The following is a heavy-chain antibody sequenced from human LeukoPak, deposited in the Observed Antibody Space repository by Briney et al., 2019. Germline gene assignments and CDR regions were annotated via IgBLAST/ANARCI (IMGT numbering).Heavy chain of an antibody. D-gene: IGHD2-2*01. J-gene: IGHJ6*03. CDR3: ANNRGYCSSTNCASYYYYYYMDV. V-gene: IGHV3-23*01. CDR1: GGSVSSSN. Sequence: SSGTLSLTCAVSGGSVSSSNWWSWVRQPPGKGLEWVSSISGNGISTYYADSVKGRFTISRDNSKNTLYLQMNSLRAEDTAVYYCANNRGYCSSTNCASYYYYYYMDVWGKGTTVTVSS. CDR2: ISGNGIST.